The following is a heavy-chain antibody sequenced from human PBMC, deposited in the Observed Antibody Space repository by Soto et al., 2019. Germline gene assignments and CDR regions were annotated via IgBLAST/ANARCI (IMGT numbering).Heavy chain of an antibody. Sequence: QVHLVQSGAEVKKPGSSVKVSCKTSGGTFSDLAFSWVRQAPRHGLEWVGGIIPLFGTPNYAREFQGRVSISADASSNTVYMELRRLTSEDTAVYCRASERGVETDTGGYFDNWGQGTLVTVSS. J-gene: IGHJ4*02. CDR1: GGTFSDLA. V-gene: IGHV1-69*01. CDR2: IIPLFGTP. D-gene: IGHD5-18*01. CDR3: ASERGVETDTGGYFDN.